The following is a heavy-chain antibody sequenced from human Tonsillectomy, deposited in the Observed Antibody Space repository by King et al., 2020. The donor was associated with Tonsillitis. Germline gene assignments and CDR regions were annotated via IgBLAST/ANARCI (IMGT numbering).Heavy chain of an antibody. J-gene: IGHJ6*02. CDR3: AKDRTGTTWYYYGMDV. V-gene: IGHV3-23*04. CDR1: GFTFSSYA. CDR2: ISGFVDST. Sequence: VQLVESGGGLVQPGGSLRLSCAASGFTFSSYAMSWVRQAPGTGLEWVSSISGFVDSTYYADSVKGRFTISRDNSKNTLYLQINSLRAEDKAIYYCAKDRTGTTWYYYGMDVWGQGTTVTVSS. D-gene: IGHD1-7*01.